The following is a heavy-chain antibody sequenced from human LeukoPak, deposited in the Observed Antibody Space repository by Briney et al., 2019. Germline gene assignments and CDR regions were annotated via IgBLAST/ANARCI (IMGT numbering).Heavy chain of an antibody. CDR3: ARAHGEMATAY. CDR1: GGSISSYY. CDR2: IYYSGST. Sequence: SETLSLTCTVSGGSISSYYWSWIRQPPGKGLEWIGYIYYSGSTYYNPSLKSRVTISVDTSKNQFSLKLSSVTAADTAVYYCARAHGEMATAYWGQGTLVTVSS. V-gene: IGHV4-59*12. D-gene: IGHD5-18*01. J-gene: IGHJ4*02.